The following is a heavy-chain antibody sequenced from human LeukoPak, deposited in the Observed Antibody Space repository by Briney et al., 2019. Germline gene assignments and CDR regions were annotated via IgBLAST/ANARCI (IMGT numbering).Heavy chain of an antibody. CDR2: IWHDGTYI. CDR3: AREGPTTAVGSGAPDI. V-gene: IGHV3-33*01. CDR1: GFTFSDYT. D-gene: IGHD6-13*01. J-gene: IGHJ3*02. Sequence: TGGSLRLSCPASGFTFSDYTMQWLRQAPGKGLEWVAVIWHDGTYISYGDSVRGRLTISRDNSKNTLYLQMNSLRAEDTAVYYCAREGPTTAVGSGAPDIWGLGTMVTVSS.